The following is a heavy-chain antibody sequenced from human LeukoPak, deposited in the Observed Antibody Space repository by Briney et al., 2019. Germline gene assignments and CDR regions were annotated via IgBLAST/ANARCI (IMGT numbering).Heavy chain of an antibody. D-gene: IGHD3-10*01. J-gene: IGHJ6*02. CDR1: GFTFSIYN. CDR3: AREGTSFYGLDV. CDR2: ISSGSKT. Sequence: GGSLTLSCAASGFTFSIYNINWVRQAPGKGLEWVSSISSGSKTYYADSVKGRFTISRDKAEKSLYLQMNSLRDEDTAVYYCAREGTSFYGLDVWGQGTTVTVSS. V-gene: IGHV3-48*02.